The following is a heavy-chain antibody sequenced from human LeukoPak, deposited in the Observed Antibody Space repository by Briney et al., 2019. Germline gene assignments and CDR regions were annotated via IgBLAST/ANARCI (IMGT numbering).Heavy chain of an antibody. V-gene: IGHV1-69*10. Sequence: GASVKVSCKASGGTFSSYAISWGRQAPGQGLEWMGGIIPIFGIANYAQKFQGRVTITADKSTSTAYMELSSLRSEDTAVYYCARIGLVGELSAYYYGMDVWGQGTTVTVSS. CDR1: GGTFSSYA. D-gene: IGHD3-10*01. J-gene: IGHJ6*02. CDR3: ARIGLVGELSAYYYGMDV. CDR2: IIPIFGIA.